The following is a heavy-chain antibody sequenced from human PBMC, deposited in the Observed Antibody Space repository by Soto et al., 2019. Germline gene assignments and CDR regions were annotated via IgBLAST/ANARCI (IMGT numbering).Heavy chain of an antibody. Sequence: QVQLVESGGGVVQSGRSLRLSCAASGFTFSSYGMHWVRQAPGKGLEWVAVIWYDGNTEYYADSVKGRFTISRDNSKNTLYRKMNSLTTEDTVVYFWARGGVKKPIRVGYSHHGGKGPLVTVS. J-gene: IGHJ1*01. V-gene: IGHV3-33*01. CDR1: GFTFSSYG. D-gene: IGHD2-8*01. CDR2: IWYDGNTE. CDR3: ARGGVKKPIRVGYSHH.